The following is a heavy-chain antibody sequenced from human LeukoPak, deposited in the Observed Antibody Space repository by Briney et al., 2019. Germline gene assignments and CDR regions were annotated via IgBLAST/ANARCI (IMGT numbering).Heavy chain of an antibody. CDR2: IYYSGST. CDR3: ARTRNTHFYYYMDV. J-gene: IGHJ6*03. Sequence: SETLSLTCTVSGDSISNYYWNWIRQPPGKGLEWIGYIYYSGSTNYNPSLKSRVTISVDTSKNQFSLKLSSVTAADTAVYYCARTRNTHFYYYMDVWGNGTTVTVSS. V-gene: IGHV4-59*01. CDR1: GDSISNYY. D-gene: IGHD1/OR15-1a*01.